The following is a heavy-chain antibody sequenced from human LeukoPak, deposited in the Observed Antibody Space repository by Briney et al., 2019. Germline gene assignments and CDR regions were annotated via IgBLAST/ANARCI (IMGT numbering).Heavy chain of an antibody. J-gene: IGHJ4*02. V-gene: IGHV3-64*01. CDR1: GFTFSSYA. D-gene: IGHD1-26*01. CDR3: ARDLRGSNAY. CDR2: ISSNGGST. Sequence: GGSLRLSCAASGFTFSSYAMHWVRQAPGKGLEYVSGISSNGGSTDYANSVKGRFTISRDNSKNTLYLQMGSLRVEDMAVYYCARDLRGSNAYWGQGTLVTVSS.